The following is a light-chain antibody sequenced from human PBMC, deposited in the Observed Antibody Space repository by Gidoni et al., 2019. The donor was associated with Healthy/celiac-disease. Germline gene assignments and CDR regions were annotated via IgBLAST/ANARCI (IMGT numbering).Light chain of an antibody. Sequence: QSALTQPASVSGSPGQSITISCTGTSSDVGGYNYVSWYQQHPGKAPKLMIYEVSSRPSGVPDRFSGSKSGNTASLTISGIQAEDEADYYCSSYTSSSTLVFGGGTKLTVL. J-gene: IGLJ2*01. CDR1: SSDVGGYNY. CDR2: EVS. CDR3: SSYTSSSTLV. V-gene: IGLV2-14*01.